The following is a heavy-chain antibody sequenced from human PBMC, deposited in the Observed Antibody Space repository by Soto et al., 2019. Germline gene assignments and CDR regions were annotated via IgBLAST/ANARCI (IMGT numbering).Heavy chain of an antibody. CDR1: GGSISSGGYC. CDR2: IYYSGST. V-gene: IGHV4-31*03. Sequence: SETLSLTCTVSGGSISSGGYCWSWIRQHPGKGLEWIGYIYYSGSTCYNPSLKSRVTISVDTSKNQFSLKLSSVTAADTAVYYCARERQEGLRRFDYWGQGTLVTVSS. J-gene: IGHJ4*02. CDR3: ARERQEGLRRFDY. D-gene: IGHD3-10*01.